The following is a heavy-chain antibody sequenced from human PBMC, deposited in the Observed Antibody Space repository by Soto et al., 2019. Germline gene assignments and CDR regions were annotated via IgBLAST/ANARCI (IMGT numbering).Heavy chain of an antibody. D-gene: IGHD6-19*01. CDR1: GLGVRTNY. V-gene: IGHV3-30*18. Sequence: GGSRRLSCTAYGLGVRTNYMHWVRQAPGKGLEWVAVISYDGSNKYYADSVKGRFTISRDNSKNTLYLQMNSLRAEDTAVYYCAKDLILSGCPDYWGQGTLVTVSS. J-gene: IGHJ4*02. CDR3: AKDLILSGCPDY. CDR2: ISYDGSNK.